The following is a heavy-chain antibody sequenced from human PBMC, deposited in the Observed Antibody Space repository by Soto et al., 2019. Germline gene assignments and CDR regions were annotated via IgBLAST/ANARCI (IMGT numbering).Heavy chain of an antibody. J-gene: IGHJ4*02. Sequence: GGSLRLSCAASGFTFSSYSMNWVRQAPGKGLEWVSYISSSSSTIYYADSVKGRFTISRDNAKNSLYLQMNSLRAEDTAVYYCARDLDPPRPPDWGQGTLVTVSS. CDR1: GFTFSSYS. D-gene: IGHD3-9*01. CDR3: ARDLDPPRPPD. V-gene: IGHV3-48*01. CDR2: ISSSSSTI.